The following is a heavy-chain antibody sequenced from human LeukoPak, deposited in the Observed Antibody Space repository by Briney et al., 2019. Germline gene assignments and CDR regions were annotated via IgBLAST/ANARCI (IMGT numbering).Heavy chain of an antibody. D-gene: IGHD6-13*01. J-gene: IGHJ4*02. CDR2: ISYDGSNK. CDR1: GFTFSSYA. Sequence: PGRSLRLSCAASGFTFSSYAMHWVRQAPGKGLEWVAVISYDGSNKYYADSVKGRFTISRDNSKNTLYLQMNSLRAEDTAVYYCAVPSSYSSSWYFDYWGQGTLVTVSS. V-gene: IGHV3-30*04. CDR3: AVPSSYSSSWYFDY.